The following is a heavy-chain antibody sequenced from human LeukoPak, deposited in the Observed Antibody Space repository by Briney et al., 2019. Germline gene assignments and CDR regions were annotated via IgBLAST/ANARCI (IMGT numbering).Heavy chain of an antibody. D-gene: IGHD3-16*02. V-gene: IGHV3-23*01. CDR1: GFTFSSYA. Sequence: GGSLRLSCAASGFTFSSYAMSWVRQAPGKGLEWVSAISGSGGSTYYADSVKGRFTISRDNSKNTLYLQMNSLRAEDTAVYYCAKDRDYVWGSYRLYYLDYWGQGTLVTVSS. CDR3: AKDRDYVWGSYRLYYLDY. J-gene: IGHJ4*02. CDR2: ISGSGGST.